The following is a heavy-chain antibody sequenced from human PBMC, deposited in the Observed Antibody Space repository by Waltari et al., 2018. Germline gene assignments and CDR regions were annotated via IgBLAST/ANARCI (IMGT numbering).Heavy chain of an antibody. D-gene: IGHD3-10*01. Sequence: QITLKESGPTLVKPTQTLTLTCTFSGFSLSTSGVGVGWIRPPPGKALEWLALIYWDDDKRYSPSLKSRLTITKDTSKNQVVLTMTNMDPVDTATYYCAHLRTLLWFGEFHNWFDPWGQGTMVTVSS. CDR1: GFSLSTSGVG. CDR2: IYWDDDK. J-gene: IGHJ5*02. V-gene: IGHV2-5*02. CDR3: AHLRTLLWFGEFHNWFDP.